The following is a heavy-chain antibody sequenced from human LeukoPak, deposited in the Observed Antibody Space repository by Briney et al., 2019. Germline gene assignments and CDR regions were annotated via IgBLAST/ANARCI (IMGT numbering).Heavy chain of an antibody. CDR1: GFTFSSFP. CDR3: ARYFGDPQGMDV. CDR2: ISYDGSNK. V-gene: IGHV3-30-3*01. Sequence: PGGSLRLSCAASGFTFSSFPMHWVRQAPGKGLEWVAVISYDGSNKYYADSVKGRFTISRDYSRNTLYLQMNSLRAEDTAVYYCARYFGDPQGMDVWGQGTTVTVSS. J-gene: IGHJ6*02. D-gene: IGHD3-10*01.